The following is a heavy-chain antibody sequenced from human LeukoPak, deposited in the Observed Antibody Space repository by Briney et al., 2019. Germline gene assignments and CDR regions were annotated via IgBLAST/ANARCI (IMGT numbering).Heavy chain of an antibody. CDR2: VNPNTGGT. Sequence: ASVKVSCKASGYTFSDYAIHWVRQAPGQGLEWMGWVNPNTGGTSYAQKFQGRVTMTRDTSISTAYMQLNRLTSDDTAVYYCARGLPYYYDSSDNDYWGQGTLVTVSS. D-gene: IGHD3-22*01. CDR3: ARGLPYYYDSSDNDY. CDR1: GYTFSDYA. V-gene: IGHV1-2*02. J-gene: IGHJ4*02.